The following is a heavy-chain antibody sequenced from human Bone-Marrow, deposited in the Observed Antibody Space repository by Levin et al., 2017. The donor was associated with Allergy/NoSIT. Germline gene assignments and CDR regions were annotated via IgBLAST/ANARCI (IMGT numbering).Heavy chain of an antibody. Sequence: GESLKISCAASGFSFSAYGMHWVRQAPGKGLEWVAVIWYDGSNEKYADSVKGRFTISRDNSKNTLYLQMSNLRAEDTAVYYCARDEERRAGVVSKFYFDIWGQGTPVTVSS. V-gene: IGHV3-33*01. CDR2: IWYDGSNE. CDR3: ARDEERRAGVVSKFYFDI. D-gene: IGHD2-21*01. J-gene: IGHJ4*02. CDR1: GFSFSAYG.